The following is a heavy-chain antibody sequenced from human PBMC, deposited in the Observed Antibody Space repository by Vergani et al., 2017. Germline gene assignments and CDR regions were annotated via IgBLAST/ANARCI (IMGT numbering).Heavy chain of an antibody. CDR2: ICHTEDT. Sequence: QVQLHESGPGLVKPPGTLSLTCAVSGNSISSNNCWTWVRQPPGKGLEWVGEICHTEDTKYSPSLKSRVTVPVDESRNLFSLRLNTVTAADTAVYCCSTIGYRRWCYYFDYWGQGILVTVSS. D-gene: IGHD4/OR15-4a*01. CDR3: STIGYRRWCYYFDY. V-gene: IGHV4-4*01. J-gene: IGHJ4*02. CDR1: GNSISSNNC.